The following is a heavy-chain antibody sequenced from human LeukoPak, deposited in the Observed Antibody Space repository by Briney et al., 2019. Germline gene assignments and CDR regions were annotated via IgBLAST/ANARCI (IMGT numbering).Heavy chain of an antibody. D-gene: IGHD1-26*01. V-gene: IGHV5-51*01. J-gene: IGHJ3*02. CDR3: ARGPSGSHGAFDI. Sequence: GESPKISCKGSRYSVTSYWIVWVRQMPGKGLERMGIIYPGDSDTRYSPSFQGQVTISADKSINTAYLQWSSLKASDTAMYYCARGPSGSHGAFDIWGQGTMVTVSS. CDR2: IYPGDSDT. CDR1: RYSVTSYW.